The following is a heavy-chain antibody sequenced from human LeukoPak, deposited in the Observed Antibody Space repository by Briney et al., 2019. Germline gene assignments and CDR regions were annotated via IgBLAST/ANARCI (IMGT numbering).Heavy chain of an antibody. Sequence: ASVKVSCKASGGTFSSYAISWVRQAPGQGLEWMGEIIPIFGTANYAQKFQGRVTITADESTSTAYMELSSLRSEDTAVYYCARGSYQLPLEVYYYGMDVWGKGTTVTVSS. CDR3: ARGSYQLPLEVYYYGMDV. CDR1: GGTFSSYA. D-gene: IGHD2-2*01. V-gene: IGHV1-69*13. CDR2: IIPIFGTA. J-gene: IGHJ6*04.